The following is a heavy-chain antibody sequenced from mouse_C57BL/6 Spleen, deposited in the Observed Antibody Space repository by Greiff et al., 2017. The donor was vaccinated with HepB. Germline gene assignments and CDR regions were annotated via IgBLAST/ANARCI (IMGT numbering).Heavy chain of an antibody. D-gene: IGHD2-1*01. CDR2: IDPSDSYT. CDR3: ARGGIYYGYFDY. J-gene: IGHJ2*01. Sequence: QVQLQQPGAELVKPGASVKLSCKASGYTFTSYWMQWVKQRPGQGLEWIGEIDPSDSYTNYNQKFKGKATLTVDTSSSTAYMQLSSLTSEDSAVYYCARGGIYYGYFDYWGQGTTLTVSS. V-gene: IGHV1-50*01. CDR1: GYTFTSYW.